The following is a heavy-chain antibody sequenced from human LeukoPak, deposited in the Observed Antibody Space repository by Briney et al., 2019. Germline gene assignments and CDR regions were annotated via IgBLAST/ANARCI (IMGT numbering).Heavy chain of an antibody. V-gene: IGHV1-2*02. Sequence: ASVKVSCKAPGYTFTGYYMHWVRQAPGQGLEWMGWINPNSGGTKYAEKFQGRVTMTRDTSISTAYMELSRLRSDDTAVYYCARYISGTPFDYWGQGTLVTVSS. CDR3: ARYISGTPFDY. D-gene: IGHD1/OR15-1a*01. CDR2: INPNSGGT. J-gene: IGHJ4*02. CDR1: GYTFTGYY.